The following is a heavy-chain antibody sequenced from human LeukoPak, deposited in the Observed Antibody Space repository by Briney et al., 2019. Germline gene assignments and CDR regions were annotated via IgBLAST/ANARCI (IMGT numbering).Heavy chain of an antibody. CDR2: INPSGGST. CDR3: ARENTAMGTPSVYFDY. D-gene: IGHD5-18*01. V-gene: IGHV1-46*01. Sequence: ASVKVSCKASGYTFTSYYMHWVRQAPGQGLEWMGMINPSGGSTSYAQKFQGRVTMTRDTSTSTVYMELSSLRSEDTAVYYCARENTAMGTPSVYFDYWGQGTLVTVSS. CDR1: GYTFTSYY. J-gene: IGHJ4*02.